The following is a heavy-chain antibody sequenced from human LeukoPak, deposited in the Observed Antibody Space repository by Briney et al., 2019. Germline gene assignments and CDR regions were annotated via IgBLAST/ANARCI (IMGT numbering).Heavy chain of an antibody. CDR2: IKGDGSST. Sequence: PGRSLRLSCAASGFTFSTYWVHWVRQAPGKGLVWVARIKGDGSSTIYADSVKGRFTISRDNSKNTLYLQTSSLRAEDTAVYYCARASTTVPNRLDHWGRGTLVTVSS. J-gene: IGHJ4*02. CDR1: GFTFSTYW. CDR3: ARASTTVPNRLDH. D-gene: IGHD4-17*01. V-gene: IGHV3-74*01.